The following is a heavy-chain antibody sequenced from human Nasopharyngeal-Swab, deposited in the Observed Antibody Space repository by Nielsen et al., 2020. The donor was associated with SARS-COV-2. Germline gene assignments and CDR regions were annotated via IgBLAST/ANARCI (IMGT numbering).Heavy chain of an antibody. CDR2: IYPGDSDT. D-gene: IGHD1-26*01. J-gene: IGHJ6*04. Sequence: GESLKISCKGSGYSFTSYWSGWVRQMPGKGLERMGIIYPGDSDTRYSPSFQGQVTISADKSISTAYLQWSSLKASDTAMYYCARHAKIDSGITWAGWAPWGKGTTVTVSS. CDR1: GYSFTSYW. CDR3: ARHAKIDSGITWAGWAP. V-gene: IGHV5-51*01.